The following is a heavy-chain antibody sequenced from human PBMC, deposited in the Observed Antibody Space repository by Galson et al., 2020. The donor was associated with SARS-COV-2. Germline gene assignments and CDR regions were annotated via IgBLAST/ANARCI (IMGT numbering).Heavy chain of an antibody. J-gene: IGHJ4*01. V-gene: IGHV3-64D*08. CDR2: LSTTGGTS. CDR1: GFAFSEYA. D-gene: IGHD2-8*02. Sequence: GGSLRLSCSASGFAFSEYAMHWVRQAPGKGLQYVSALSTTGGTSFYADSVSGRFTMSRDNSKNTFYLQMTGLRVEDTAFYYCLAYCSSRHTDWGHGTLVTVSS. CDR3: LAYCSSRHTD.